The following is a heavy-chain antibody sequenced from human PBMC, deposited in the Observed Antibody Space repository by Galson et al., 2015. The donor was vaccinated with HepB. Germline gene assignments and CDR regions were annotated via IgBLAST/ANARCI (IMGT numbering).Heavy chain of an antibody. CDR2: ISSSSSTI. V-gene: IGHV3-48*02. CDR3: ARVYSSGWYRRDWYFDL. CDR1: GFTFSSYS. Sequence: SLRLSCAASGFTFSSYSMNWVRQAPGKGLEWVSYISSSSSTIYYADSVKGRFTISRDNAKNSLYLQMNSLRDEDTAVYYCARVYSSGWYRRDWYFDLWGRGTLVTVSS. J-gene: IGHJ2*01. D-gene: IGHD6-19*01.